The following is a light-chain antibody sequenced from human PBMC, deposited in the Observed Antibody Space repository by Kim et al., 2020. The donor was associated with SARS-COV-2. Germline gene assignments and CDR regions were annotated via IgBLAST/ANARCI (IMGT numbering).Light chain of an antibody. J-gene: IGLJ2*01. V-gene: IGLV3-1*01. CDR1: KWGDKY. CDR3: QAWDSSPYVV. CDR2: QDS. Sequence: VSPGQTARITCSGDKWGDKYACWYQQKTGQSPGLVIYQDSKRPSGIPERFSGSNSGNTATLTISGTQAMDEADYYCQAWDSSPYVVFGGGTKLTVL.